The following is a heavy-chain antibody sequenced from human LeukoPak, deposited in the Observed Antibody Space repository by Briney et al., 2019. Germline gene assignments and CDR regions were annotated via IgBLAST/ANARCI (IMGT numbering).Heavy chain of an antibody. V-gene: IGHV3-7*04. CDR2: IKQDGSEK. Sequence: GGSLRLSCAASGFTFSNYWMTWVRQAPGKGLEWVANIKQDGSEKDYVDSVKGRFSISRDNAKNSLYLQMNTLGAEDTAVYYCARGEYQLLWGQGTLVTVSS. D-gene: IGHD2-2*01. J-gene: IGHJ4*02. CDR3: ARGEYQLL. CDR1: GFTFSNYW.